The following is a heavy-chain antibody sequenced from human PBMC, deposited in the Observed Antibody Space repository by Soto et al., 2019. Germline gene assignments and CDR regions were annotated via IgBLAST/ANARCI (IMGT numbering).Heavy chain of an antibody. D-gene: IGHD5-12*01. J-gene: IGHJ5*02. CDR2: IWYDGSNK. CDR3: ARDLARSVEMATIYRPINWFDP. V-gene: IGHV3-33*01. CDR1: GFTFSSYG. Sequence: QVQLVESGGGVVQPGRSLRLSCAASGFTFSSYGMHWVRQAPGKGLEWVAVIWYDGSNKYYADSVKGRFTISRDNSKNRLYLQMNSLRAEDTAVYYCARDLARSVEMATIYRPINWFDPWGQGTLVTVSS.